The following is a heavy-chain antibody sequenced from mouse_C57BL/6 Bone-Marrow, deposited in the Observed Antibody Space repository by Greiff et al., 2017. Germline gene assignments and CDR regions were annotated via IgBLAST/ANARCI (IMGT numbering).Heavy chain of an antibody. V-gene: IGHV1-15*01. Sequence: VQLQQSGAELVRPGASVTLSCKASGYTFTDYEMHWVKQTPVHGLEWIGAIDPETGGTAYNQKFKGKAILTADKSYSTAYMELRSLTSEDSAVYYCTRGASPGTWGYFDVWGTGTTVTVSS. CDR2: IDPETGGT. J-gene: IGHJ1*03. D-gene: IGHD4-1*01. CDR3: TRGASPGTWGYFDV. CDR1: GYTFTDYE.